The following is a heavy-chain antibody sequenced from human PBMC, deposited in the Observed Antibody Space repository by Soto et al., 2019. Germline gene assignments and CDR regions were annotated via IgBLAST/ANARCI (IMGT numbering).Heavy chain of an antibody. CDR2: INPSGGST. D-gene: IGHD2-8*01. CDR3: ARQARYCTTGVCSAYGMDV. Sequence: QVQLVQSGAEVKKPGASVKVSCKASGYTFTSYYMHWVRQAPGQGLEWMGIINPSGGSTSYEQKCQGRLTTTRDASTSTFYMELSSLISEDTAVYYCARQARYCTTGVCSAYGMDVWGQGTTVTVSS. V-gene: IGHV1-46*01. J-gene: IGHJ6*02. CDR1: GYTFTSYY.